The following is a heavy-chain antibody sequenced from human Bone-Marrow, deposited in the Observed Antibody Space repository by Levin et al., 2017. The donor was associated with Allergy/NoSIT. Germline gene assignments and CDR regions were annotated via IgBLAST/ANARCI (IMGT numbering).Heavy chain of an antibody. Sequence: KASETLSLTCAVYGGSFSGYYWSWIRQPPGKGLEWIGEINHSGSTNYNPSLKSRVTISVDTSKNQFSLKLSSVTAADTAVYYCARAGAGGSYNYYYGMDVWGQGTTVTVSS. CDR2: INHSGST. V-gene: IGHV4-34*01. J-gene: IGHJ6*02. D-gene: IGHD1-26*01. CDR1: GGSFSGYY. CDR3: ARAGAGGSYNYYYGMDV.